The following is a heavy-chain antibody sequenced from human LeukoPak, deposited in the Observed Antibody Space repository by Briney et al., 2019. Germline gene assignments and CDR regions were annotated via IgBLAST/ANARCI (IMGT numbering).Heavy chain of an antibody. V-gene: IGHV3-21*01. D-gene: IGHD3-3*01. CDR3: ARSESSVASRYYDFWSGYYNYYYYGMDV. Sequence: PGGSLRLSCAASGFTFSSYSMNWVRQAPGKGLEWVSSISSSSGYIYCADSVKGRFTISRDNAKNSLYLQMNSLRAEDTAVYYCARSESSVASRYYDFWSGYYNYYYYGMDVWGQGTTVTVSS. J-gene: IGHJ6*02. CDR1: GFTFSSYS. CDR2: ISSSSGYI.